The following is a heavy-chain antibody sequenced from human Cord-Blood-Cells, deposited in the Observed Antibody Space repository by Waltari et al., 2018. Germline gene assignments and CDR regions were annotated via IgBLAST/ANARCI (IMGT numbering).Heavy chain of an antibody. CDR1: GGSFSGYY. V-gene: IGHV4-34*01. CDR2: INHSGST. Sequence: QVQLQQWGAGLLKPSETLSLTCAVYGGSFSGYYWSWIRQPPGKGLEWIGEINHSGSTNSNPSLKSRVTISVDTSKNQFSLKLSSVTAADTAVYYCARSSNYYDSSGYPNWFDPWGQGTLVTVSS. CDR3: ARSSNYYDSSGYPNWFDP. D-gene: IGHD3-22*01. J-gene: IGHJ5*02.